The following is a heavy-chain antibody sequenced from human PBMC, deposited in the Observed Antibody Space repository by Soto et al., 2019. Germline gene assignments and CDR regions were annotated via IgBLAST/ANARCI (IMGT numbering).Heavy chain of an antibody. V-gene: IGHV4-59*08. D-gene: IGHD2-2*01. Sequence: SETLSLTCTVSGGSISSYYWSWIRQPPGKGLEWIGYIYYSGSTNYNPSLKSRVTISVDTSKNQFSLKLSSVTAADTAVYYCARHEGYCSSTSCYVYFDYWGQGTLVTVSS. J-gene: IGHJ4*02. CDR1: GGSISSYY. CDR3: ARHEGYCSSTSCYVYFDY. CDR2: IYYSGST.